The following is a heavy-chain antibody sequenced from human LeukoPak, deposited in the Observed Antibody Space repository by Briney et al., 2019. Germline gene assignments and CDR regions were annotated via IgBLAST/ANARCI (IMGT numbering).Heavy chain of an antibody. V-gene: IGHV1-46*03. D-gene: IGHD3-22*01. CDR2: INPSGGST. CDR1: GYTLTSYY. J-gene: IGHJ4*02. Sequence: ASVKVSCKASGYTLTSYYMHWVRQAPGQGLEWMGIINPSGGSTSYAQKFQGRVTMTRDTSTSTVYMELSSLRSEDTAVYYCARDQRDSSGYYYGVDYWGQGTLVTVSS. CDR3: ARDQRDSSGYYYGVDY.